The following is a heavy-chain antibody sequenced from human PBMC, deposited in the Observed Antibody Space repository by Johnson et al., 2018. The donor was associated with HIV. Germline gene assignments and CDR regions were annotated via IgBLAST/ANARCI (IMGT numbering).Heavy chain of an antibody. J-gene: IGHJ3*02. Sequence: VQLVESGGGLVQPGRSLRLSCAASGFTFDDYAMHWVRQAPGKGLEWVSGISWNSGSIGYADSVKGRFTISRDNVKNTMYLQMNSLRADDTAVYYCTTGASSAYETWGQGTMVTVSS. CDR1: GFTFDDYA. CDR2: ISWNSGSI. V-gene: IGHV3-9*01. CDR3: TTGASSAYET. D-gene: IGHD3-10*01.